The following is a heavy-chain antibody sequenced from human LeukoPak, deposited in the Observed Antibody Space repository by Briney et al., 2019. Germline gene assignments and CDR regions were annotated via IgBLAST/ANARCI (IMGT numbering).Heavy chain of an antibody. D-gene: IGHD3-22*01. J-gene: IGHJ4*02. CDR3: ARDDYDSSGYLCG. CDR1: KFTFSNYW. CDR2: ISSSSSYI. Sequence: GGSLRLSCAASKFTFSNYWMTWVRQAPGKGLEWFSSISSSSSYIYYADSVKGRFAISRDNAKNSLYLQMNSLRAEDTAVYYCARDDYDSSGYLCGWGQGTLVTVSS. V-gene: IGHV3-21*01.